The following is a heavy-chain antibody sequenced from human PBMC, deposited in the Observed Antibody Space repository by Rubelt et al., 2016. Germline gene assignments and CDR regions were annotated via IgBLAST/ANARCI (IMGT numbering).Heavy chain of an antibody. D-gene: IGHD3-10*01. J-gene: IGHJ4*02. CDR2: IYIGGST. CDR3: ARGQGFGNLFVY. CDR1: GFTVSSSY. V-gene: IGHV3-53*01. Sequence: EVQVVESGGGLIQPGGSLRLSCAASGFTVSSSYMSWVRQAPGKGLEWVSTIYIGGSTYYADSVKGRFSITRDNSKNTLELRMDSRGAEDTAVYYWARGQGFGNLFVYWGQGTLVTVSS.